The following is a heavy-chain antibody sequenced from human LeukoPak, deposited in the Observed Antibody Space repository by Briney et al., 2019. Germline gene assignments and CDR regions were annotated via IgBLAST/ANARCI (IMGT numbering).Heavy chain of an antibody. J-gene: IGHJ3*02. Sequence: GESLRISCKGSGYSFTSYWIGWVRQMPGKGLEWMGIIYPSDSDTRYSPSFQGQVTISADKSISTAYLQWSSLKASDTAMYYCARLKQWLSHDAFDIWGQGTMVTVSS. V-gene: IGHV5-51*01. CDR2: IYPSDSDT. CDR3: ARLKQWLSHDAFDI. D-gene: IGHD6-19*01. CDR1: GYSFTSYW.